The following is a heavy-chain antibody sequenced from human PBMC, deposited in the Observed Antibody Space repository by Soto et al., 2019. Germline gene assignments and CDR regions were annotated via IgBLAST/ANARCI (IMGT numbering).Heavy chain of an antibody. Sequence: EVQLVESGGGLVQPGGSLRLSCAASGFTFSSYWMHWVRQAPGKGLVWVSRINSDGSSTSYADSVKGRFTISRDNAKNTLYLQMNSLRGEDTAVYYCASASYSSGWYYYYGMDVWGQGTTVTVSS. CDR1: GFTFSSYW. J-gene: IGHJ6*02. V-gene: IGHV3-74*01. D-gene: IGHD6-19*01. CDR3: ASASYSSGWYYYYGMDV. CDR2: INSDGSST.